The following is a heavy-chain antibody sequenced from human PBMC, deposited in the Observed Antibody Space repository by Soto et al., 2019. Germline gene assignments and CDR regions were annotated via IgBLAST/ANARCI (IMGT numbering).Heavy chain of an antibody. J-gene: IGHJ4*02. Sequence: SETLSLTCAVSGGPIGSYYWRWIRQFPGKGLEWIGNIYFSGSTTYNPSLKSRVTISVDTSNNKFSLSLNSVTAADTAVYYCARQALRADFGFDYWGQGTLVTVSS. D-gene: IGHD2-21*01. CDR2: IYFSGST. V-gene: IGHV4-59*01. CDR1: GGPIGSYY. CDR3: ARQALRADFGFDY.